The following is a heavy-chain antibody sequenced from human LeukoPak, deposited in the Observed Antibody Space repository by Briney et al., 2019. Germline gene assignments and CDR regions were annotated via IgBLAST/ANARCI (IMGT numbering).Heavy chain of an antibody. CDR2: INPNSGGT. D-gene: IGHD3-3*01. CDR1: GYTFTGYY. J-gene: IGHJ4*02. CDR3: ARAPVTIFGVVDPFDY. V-gene: IGHV1-2*04. Sequence: GASVKVSCKASGYTFTGYYMHWVRQAPGQGLEWMGWINPNSGGTNYAQKFQGWVTMTRDTSISTACMELSRLRSDDTAVYFCARAPVTIFGVVDPFDYWGQGTLVTVSS.